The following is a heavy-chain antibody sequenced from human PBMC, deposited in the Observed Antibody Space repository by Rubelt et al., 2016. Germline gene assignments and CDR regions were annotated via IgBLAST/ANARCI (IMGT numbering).Heavy chain of an antibody. J-gene: IGHJ4*02. CDR3: ARGFEGGASDY. CDR2: INSYSGDS. D-gene: IGHD4/OR15-4a*01. V-gene: IGHV1-2*02. Sequence: QVQLVQPGAEVKKPGASVKVSCKASGYTFTDYYIHWVRQAPGQGLEWVGWINSYSGDSTYAQNFLGRVTMTRDTAIRTAYMELSRLRSDDTAVYYCARGFEGGASDYWGQGTLVTVSS. CDR1: GYTFTDYY.